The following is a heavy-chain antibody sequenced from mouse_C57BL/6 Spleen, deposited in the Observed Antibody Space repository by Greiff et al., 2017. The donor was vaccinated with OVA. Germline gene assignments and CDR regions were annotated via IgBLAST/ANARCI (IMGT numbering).Heavy chain of an antibody. Sequence: EVPLVESGGGLVKPGGSLKLSCAASGFTFSSYAMSWVRQTPEKRLEWVATISDGGSYTYYPDNVKGRFTISRDNAKNNLYLQMSHLKSEDTAMYYCARDRGFRDYAMDYWGQGTSVTVSS. J-gene: IGHJ4*01. CDR1: GFTFSSYA. CDR2: ISDGGSYT. CDR3: ARDRGFRDYAMDY. V-gene: IGHV5-4*01. D-gene: IGHD3-3*01.